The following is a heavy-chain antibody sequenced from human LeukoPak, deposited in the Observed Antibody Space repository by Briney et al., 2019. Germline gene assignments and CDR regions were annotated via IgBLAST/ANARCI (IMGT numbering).Heavy chain of an antibody. CDR2: IRHDGSEK. D-gene: IGHD2-15*01. CDR3: AREAEGLDY. J-gene: IGHJ4*02. Sequence: PGGSLRLSCAASGFTFSSYWMSWVRQAPGKGLEWVANIRHDGSEKYYVDSVKGRFTISRDNAKDSLYLQMNSLRVEDTAVYYCAREAEGLDYWGQGTLVTVSS. V-gene: IGHV3-7*01. CDR1: GFTFSSYW.